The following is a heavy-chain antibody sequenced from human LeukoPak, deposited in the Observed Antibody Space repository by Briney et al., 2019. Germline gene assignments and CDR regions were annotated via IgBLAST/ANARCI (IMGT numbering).Heavy chain of an antibody. CDR1: GGTFSSYA. CDR2: IIPIFGTA. J-gene: IGHJ6*02. D-gene: IGHD3-10*01. CDR3: ARRGSGPYGMDV. Sequence: GASVKVSCKASGGTFSSYAISWVRQAPGQGLEWMGGIIPIFGTANYAQKFQGRVTITADESTNTAYMELSSLRSEDTAVYYCARRGSGPYGMDVWGQGTTVTVSS. V-gene: IGHV1-69*13.